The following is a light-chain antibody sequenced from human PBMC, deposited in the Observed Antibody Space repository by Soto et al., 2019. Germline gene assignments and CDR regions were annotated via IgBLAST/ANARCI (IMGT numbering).Light chain of an antibody. CDR2: DTS. CDR1: TGAVTSGHY. V-gene: IGLV7-46*01. Sequence: QAVVTQEPSLTVSPGGTVTLTCGSSTGAVTSGHYPYWFQQKRGQAPRTLIYDTSNKHSWTPARFSGSLLGGKAALTLSGAQPEDEAEYYCLLSYSGAQAVFGGGTKLTVL. J-gene: IGLJ2*01. CDR3: LLSYSGAQAV.